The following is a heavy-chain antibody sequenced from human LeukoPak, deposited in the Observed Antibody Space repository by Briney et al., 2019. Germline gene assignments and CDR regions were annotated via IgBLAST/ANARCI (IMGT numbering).Heavy chain of an antibody. CDR1: GFTFSSYS. V-gene: IGHV3-48*02. J-gene: IGHJ4*02. Sequence: PGGSLRLSCAASGFTFSSYSMNWVRQAPGKGLEWVSYISSGSSTIHYADSVKGRFTISRDNAKNSLYLQMNSLRDEDTAVYYCARSFYDYVWGSYRHETGNDYWGQGTLVTVSS. D-gene: IGHD3-16*02. CDR2: ISSGSSTI. CDR3: ARSFYDYVWGSYRHETGNDY.